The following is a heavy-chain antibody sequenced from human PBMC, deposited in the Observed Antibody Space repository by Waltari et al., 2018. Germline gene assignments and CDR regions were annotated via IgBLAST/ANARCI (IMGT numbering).Heavy chain of an antibody. CDR2: ISSSSINI. J-gene: IGHJ4*02. CDR1: GFTFSSPN. V-gene: IGHV3-48*04. CDR3: ARELEWNYDFRSEFDS. Sequence: EVQLVESGGGLVQPGGSLRLSCEASGFTFSSPNLNWVRQAPGKGLEWLSYISSSSINIYYADSVKGRFTISRDNARNSLSLQMSSLRAEDTAVYYCARELEWNYDFRSEFDSWGQGTLVTVSS. D-gene: IGHD3-3*01.